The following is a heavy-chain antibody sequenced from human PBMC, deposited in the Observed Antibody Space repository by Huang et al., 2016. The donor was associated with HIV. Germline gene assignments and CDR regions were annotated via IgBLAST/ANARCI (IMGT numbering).Heavy chain of an antibody. V-gene: IGHV1-24*01. Sequence: QVQLVQSRAEVKKPGASVKVSCKVSEYTLTELSIHWVRQPPGTGLEWMGDFDPEIGETIYAQKFQGRVTMTEDTSTETAFMELSGLRPEDTAVYYCATGFDVFFDFWGQGTLVTVSS. J-gene: IGHJ4*02. D-gene: IGHD3-9*01. CDR2: FDPEIGET. CDR3: ATGFDVFFDF. CDR1: EYTLTELS.